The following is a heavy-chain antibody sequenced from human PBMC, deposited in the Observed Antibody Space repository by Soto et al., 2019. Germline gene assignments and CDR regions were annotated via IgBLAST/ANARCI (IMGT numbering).Heavy chain of an antibody. Sequence: GGSLRLSCAASGFTFSNYAMTWVRQAPGKGLEWVSVISGTGGGTNNADSAKGRFTTSRDNSKNTLYLQMNSLIAEDTAVYYCAKRAFYGSGIPNYYGMDVWGQGTAVTVSS. J-gene: IGHJ6*02. V-gene: IGHV3-23*01. CDR2: ISGTGGGT. CDR3: AKRAFYGSGIPNYYGMDV. CDR1: GFTFSNYA. D-gene: IGHD3-10*01.